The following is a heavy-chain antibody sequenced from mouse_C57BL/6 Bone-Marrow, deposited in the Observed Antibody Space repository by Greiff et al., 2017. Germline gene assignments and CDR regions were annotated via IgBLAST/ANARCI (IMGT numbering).Heavy chain of an antibody. CDR2: IDPENGDT. Sequence: VQLKESGAELVRPGASVKLSCTASGFNIKDDYMHWVKQRPEQGLEWIGWIDPENGDTEYASKFQGKATITADTSSNTAYLQLSSLTSEDTAVYYCTTPAFYAMDYWGQGTSVTVSS. CDR1: GFNIKDDY. CDR3: TTPAFYAMDY. J-gene: IGHJ4*01. V-gene: IGHV14-4*01.